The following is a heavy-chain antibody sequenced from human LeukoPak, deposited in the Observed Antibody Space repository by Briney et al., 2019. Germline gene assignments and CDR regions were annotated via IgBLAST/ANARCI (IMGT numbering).Heavy chain of an antibody. J-gene: IGHJ6*02. Sequence: GGSLRLSCAASGFTFSSYGMNWVRQAPGKGLEWVSSISSSSSYIYYADSVKGRFTISRDNAKNSLYLQMNSLRAEDTAVYYCARDRDPYCSGGSCLLGYYYGMDVWGQGTTVTVSS. CDR2: ISSSSSYI. V-gene: IGHV3-21*01. CDR1: GFTFSSYG. CDR3: ARDRDPYCSGGSCLLGYYYGMDV. D-gene: IGHD2-15*01.